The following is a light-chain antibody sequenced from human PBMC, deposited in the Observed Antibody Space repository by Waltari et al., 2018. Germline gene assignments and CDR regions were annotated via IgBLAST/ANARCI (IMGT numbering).Light chain of an antibody. Sequence: QSALTQPASVSGSPGQSIPISCTGTSSDVGGYNYVSWYQQHPGKAPKLMIYDFSERPSGVSNHFSGSKSGNTASLTISGLQAEDEADYYCSSYTSSNTWVFGGGTKLTVL. V-gene: IGLV2-14*01. J-gene: IGLJ3*02. CDR1: SSDVGGYNY. CDR2: DFS. CDR3: SSYTSSNTWV.